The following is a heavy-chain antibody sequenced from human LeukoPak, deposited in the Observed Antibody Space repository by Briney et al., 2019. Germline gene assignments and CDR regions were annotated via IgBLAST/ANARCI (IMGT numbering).Heavy chain of an antibody. CDR2: ISTSGGTT. CDR3: ASCSGGYRHFDD. CDR1: GFTFSDYA. Sequence: GGSLRLSCAASGFTFSDYAMSWVRQAPGKELEWVSAISTSGGTTVYADSVKGRFTISRDNSRNTLYLQMNSLRAEDTAVYYCASCSGGYRHFDDWGQGTLVTVSS. D-gene: IGHD3-10*02. V-gene: IGHV3-23*01. J-gene: IGHJ4*02.